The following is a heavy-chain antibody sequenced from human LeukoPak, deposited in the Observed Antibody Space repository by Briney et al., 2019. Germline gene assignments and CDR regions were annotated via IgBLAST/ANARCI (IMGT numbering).Heavy chain of an antibody. CDR1: GFTFSSYD. CDR3: ARLPGGVVIDAGLY. V-gene: IGHV3-48*01. D-gene: IGHD2-21*01. Sequence: SGGSLGLSCAASGFTFSSYDMNWVRQAPGKGLEWVSYISSSGSTIYYADSVKGRVTISRDNAKNSLYLQMNSLRAEDTAMYYCARLPGGVVIDAGLYWGQGTLVTVSS. J-gene: IGHJ4*02. CDR2: ISSSGSTI.